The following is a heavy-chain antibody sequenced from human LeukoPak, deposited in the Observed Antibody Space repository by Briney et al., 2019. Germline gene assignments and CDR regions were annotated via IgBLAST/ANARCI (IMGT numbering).Heavy chain of an antibody. CDR3: ARVSYNWFDP. Sequence: GASVKVSCKASGYTFTSYAISWVRQAPGQGLECMGWIGAYNGNTYYAQNFQGRVTMTADTSTSTAYMELRSLRSDDTAVYYCARVSYNWFDPWGQGTLLTVST. CDR2: IGAYNGNT. V-gene: IGHV1-18*01. D-gene: IGHD6-6*01. J-gene: IGHJ5*02. CDR1: GYTFTSYA.